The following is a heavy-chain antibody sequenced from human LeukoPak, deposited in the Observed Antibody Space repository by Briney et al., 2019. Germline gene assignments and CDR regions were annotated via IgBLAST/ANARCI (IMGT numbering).Heavy chain of an antibody. J-gene: IGHJ4*02. CDR2: IYTGDSDT. D-gene: IGHD2-2*01. CDR3: ARGGSTSFDY. V-gene: IGHV5-51*01. Sequence: GGPLKISCKGPGSPFTSYWIGWVRQLPGKGLEWMGIIYTGDSDTSYSPSFQGQVTNSADKSISTAYRQWSNLKASYTSMYDCARGGSTSFDYWGQGTLVTVSS. CDR1: GSPFTSYW.